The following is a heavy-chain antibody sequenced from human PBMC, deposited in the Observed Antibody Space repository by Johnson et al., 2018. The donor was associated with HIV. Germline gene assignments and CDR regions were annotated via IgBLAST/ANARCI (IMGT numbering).Heavy chain of an antibody. V-gene: IGHV3-20*04. Sequence: VQLVESGGGVVRPGGSLRLSCAAAGFTFDDYGMSWVRQAPGKGLEWVSGINWTGVRTGYADSMKGRFTISRDNAKNTLYLQMNSLGAEETAVYYCASSRRGRRLVPLAFDIWGQGTMVTVSS. CDR1: GFTFDDYG. CDR3: ASSRRGRRLVPLAFDI. D-gene: IGHD6-6*01. J-gene: IGHJ3*02. CDR2: INWTGVRT.